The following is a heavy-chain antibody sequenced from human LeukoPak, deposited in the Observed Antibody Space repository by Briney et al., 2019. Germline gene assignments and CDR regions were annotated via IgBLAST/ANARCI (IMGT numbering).Heavy chain of an antibody. CDR1: GGSFSGYY. D-gene: IGHD3-22*01. CDR2: INHSGST. Sequence: KPSETLSLTCAVYGGSFSGYYWSWIRRPPGKGLEWIGEINHSGSTNYNPSLKSRVTISVDTSKNQFSLKLSSVTAADTAVYYCARERDMIVVVRTINWFDPWGQGTLVTVSS. J-gene: IGHJ5*02. V-gene: IGHV4-34*01. CDR3: ARERDMIVVVRTINWFDP.